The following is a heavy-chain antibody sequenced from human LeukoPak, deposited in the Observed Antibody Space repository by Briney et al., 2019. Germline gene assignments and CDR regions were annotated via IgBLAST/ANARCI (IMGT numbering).Heavy chain of an antibody. J-gene: IGHJ6*02. V-gene: IGHV3-23*01. D-gene: IGHD4-17*01. CDR1: GFTFSSYA. CDR3: AKDPPYGEWDYGMDV. CDR2: ISGSGGST. Sequence: SGGSLRLSCAASGFTFSSYAMSWVRQAPGKGLEWVSAISGSGGSTYYADSVKGRFTIFRDNSKNTLYLQMNGLRAEDTAVYYCAKDPPYGEWDYGMDVWGQGTTVTVSS.